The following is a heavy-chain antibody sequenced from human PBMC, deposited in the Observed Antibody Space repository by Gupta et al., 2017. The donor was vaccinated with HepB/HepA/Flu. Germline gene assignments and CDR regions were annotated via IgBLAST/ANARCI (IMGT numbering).Heavy chain of an antibody. CDR1: GFSFSRYW. J-gene: IGHJ4*02. D-gene: IGHD2-2*01. Sequence: EVQLVDSGGGLVQPGESLRLSCAASGFSFSRYWMHWVRQAPGKGMVWVSRIYSDGSSRSDTVSVKGGLKIAREAASNTLYVEVGWLRTEDTALYDGTREGNAMGVSGGQGTMVTVFS. CDR3: TREGNAMGVS. CDR2: IYSDGSSR. V-gene: IGHV3-74*01.